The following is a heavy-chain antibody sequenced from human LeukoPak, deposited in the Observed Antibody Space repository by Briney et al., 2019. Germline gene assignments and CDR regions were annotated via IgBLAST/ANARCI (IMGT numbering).Heavy chain of an antibody. J-gene: IGHJ5*02. CDR2: MNPNSGNT. Sequence: ASVKVSCKASGYTFTSYDINWVRQATGQGLEWMGWMNPNSGNTGYAQKFQGRGTMTRNTSISTAYMELSSLRSEDTAVYYCAREGGSIDWFDPWGQGTLVTVSS. V-gene: IGHV1-8*01. CDR1: GYTFTSYD. CDR3: AREGGSIDWFDP. D-gene: IGHD3-16*01.